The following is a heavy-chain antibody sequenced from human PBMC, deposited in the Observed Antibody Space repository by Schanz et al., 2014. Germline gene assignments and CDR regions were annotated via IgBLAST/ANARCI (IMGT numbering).Heavy chain of an antibody. CDR1: GGSFSSSSYY. CDR2: INYSGST. V-gene: IGHV4-39*01. Sequence: QLQVQESGPGLVKPSETLSLSCSFSGGSFSSSSYYWGWIRQPPGKGLEFVGSINYSGSTYYNPSLKSRVTVSVDMSKNHFSLNLSPMTAADTAVYYCARQAGATIPYFDYWGQGTLVTVSS. D-gene: IGHD1-26*01. CDR3: ARQAGATIPYFDY. J-gene: IGHJ4*02.